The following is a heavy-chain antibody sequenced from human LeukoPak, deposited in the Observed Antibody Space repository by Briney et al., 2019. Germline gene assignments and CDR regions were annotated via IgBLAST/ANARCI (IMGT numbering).Heavy chain of an antibody. V-gene: IGHV1-69*05. CDR1: GDSFISYA. CDR3: ARSRGHNYGQFDY. CDR2: VIPLFATT. D-gene: IGHD5-18*01. Sequence: GSSVKVSCKASGDSFISYALSWVRQAPGQGLEWMGMVIPLFATTHYAHNFQGRVTITTDGSATTAYLELSSLRSDDTAIYYCARSRGHNYGQFDYWGQGTLVAVSS. J-gene: IGHJ4*02.